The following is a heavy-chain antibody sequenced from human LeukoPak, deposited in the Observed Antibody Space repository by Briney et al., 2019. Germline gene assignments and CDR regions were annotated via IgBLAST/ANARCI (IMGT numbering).Heavy chain of an antibody. D-gene: IGHD3-22*01. Sequence: GGSLRLSCAASGFTFSSDSMIWVRQAPGKGLEWISSISSSSSYIYYADSVKGRFTISRDNAKNSLYLQMNSLRAEDTAVYYCATGSVPYYDSSGYDYWGQGTLVTVSS. CDR2: ISSSSSYI. CDR1: GFTFSSDS. CDR3: ATGSVPYYDSSGYDY. J-gene: IGHJ4*02. V-gene: IGHV3-21*01.